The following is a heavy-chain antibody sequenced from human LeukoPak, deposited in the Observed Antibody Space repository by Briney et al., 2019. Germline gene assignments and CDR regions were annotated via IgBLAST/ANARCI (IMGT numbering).Heavy chain of an antibody. V-gene: IGHV1-69*13. CDR2: IIPIFGTA. CDR1: GGTFSSYA. J-gene: IGHJ3*02. D-gene: IGHD4-11*01. CDR3: ARDRTVTDAFDI. Sequence: SVKVSCKSSGGTFSSYAISWVRQAPGQGLEWMGGIIPIFGTANYAQKFQGRVTITADESTSTAYMELSSLRSEDTAVYYCARDRTVTDAFDIWGQGTMVTVSS.